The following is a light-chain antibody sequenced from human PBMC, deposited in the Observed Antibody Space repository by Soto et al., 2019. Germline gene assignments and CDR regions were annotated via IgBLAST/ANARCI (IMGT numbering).Light chain of an antibody. J-gene: IGKJ2*01. V-gene: IGKV3-20*01. CDR3: XXXXXXPPYT. CDR2: GSS. Sequence: EVVLTQSPGTLSLSPGERATLSCRASQSVSNNYFAWYQQKPGQAPRLLIFGSSDRATGIPDRFSGSGSGTDFTLTISRLXPXXXXXXXXXXXXXXPPYTFGQGTKLEIK. CDR1: QSVSNNY.